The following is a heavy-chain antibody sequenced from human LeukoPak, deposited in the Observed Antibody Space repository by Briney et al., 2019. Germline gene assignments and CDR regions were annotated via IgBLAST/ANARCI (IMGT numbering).Heavy chain of an antibody. V-gene: IGHV3-48*02. J-gene: IGHJ1*01. D-gene: IGHD4-17*01. CDR3: ARGRHPLTVTGYFQH. CDR1: GFTFSSYS. CDR2: ISSSGSTI. Sequence: GVSLRLSCAASGFTFSSYSMNWVRQAPGKGLEWVSYISSSGSTIYYADSVKGRFTIPRDNAKNSLYLQMNSLRDEDTAVYYCARGRHPLTVTGYFQHWGQGTLVTVSS.